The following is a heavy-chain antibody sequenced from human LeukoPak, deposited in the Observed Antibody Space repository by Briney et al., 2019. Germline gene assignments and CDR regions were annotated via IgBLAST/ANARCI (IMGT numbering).Heavy chain of an antibody. CDR2: IRYDGSNK. Sequence: GGSLRLSCAASGFTFISYGMHWVRQAPGKGLEWVTFIRYDGSNKYYADSVKGRFIISRDNSKNTLYLQMNSLRAEDTAVYYCAKRRGLELLYYYYMDVWGKGTTVTVSS. CDR1: GFTFISYG. CDR3: AKRRGLELLYYYYMDV. V-gene: IGHV3-30*02. D-gene: IGHD1-7*01. J-gene: IGHJ6*03.